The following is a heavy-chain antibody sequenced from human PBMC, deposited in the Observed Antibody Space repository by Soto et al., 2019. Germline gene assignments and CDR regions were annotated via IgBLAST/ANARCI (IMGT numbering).Heavy chain of an antibody. V-gene: IGHV4-59*12. CDR1: GGSPNYYY. CDR3: ARDDRDDYIGYFGY. CDR2: IDNNGKT. J-gene: IGHJ4*02. Sequence: SETLSLTCTISGGSPNYYYWTWIRQPPGKGLEWIGNIDNNGKTNYNPSLKSRVTISVDTSNNQFSLKVRSVTAADTAVYYCARDDRDDYIGYFGYWGQGTLVTVSS. D-gene: IGHD4-4*01.